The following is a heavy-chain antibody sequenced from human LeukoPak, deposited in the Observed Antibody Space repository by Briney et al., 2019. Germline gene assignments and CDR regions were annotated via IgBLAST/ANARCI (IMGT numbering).Heavy chain of an antibody. CDR1: GYTFTSYA. Sequence: ASVKVSCKASGYTFTSYAMHWVRQAPGQRLEWMGWINAGNGNTKYSQEFQGRVTITRDTSASTAYMELSSLRSEDMAVYYCARAKSYDFWSGYHRNYFDYWGQGTLVTVSS. D-gene: IGHD3-3*01. CDR2: INAGNGNT. CDR3: ARAKSYDFWSGYHRNYFDY. V-gene: IGHV1-3*03. J-gene: IGHJ4*02.